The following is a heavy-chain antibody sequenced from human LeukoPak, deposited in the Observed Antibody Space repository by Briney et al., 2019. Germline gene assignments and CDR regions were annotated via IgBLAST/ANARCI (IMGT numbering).Heavy chain of an antibody. Sequence: SVKVSCKASGGTFSSYTISWVRQAPGQGLEWMGRIIPILGIANYAQKFQGRVTITADKSTSTAYMELSSLRSEETAVYYCARWGRVIRAVIDILGQGAMVSVSS. CDR2: IIPILGIA. CDR1: GGTFSSYT. D-gene: IGHD2/OR15-2a*01. V-gene: IGHV1-69*02. J-gene: IGHJ3*02. CDR3: ARWGRVIRAVIDI.